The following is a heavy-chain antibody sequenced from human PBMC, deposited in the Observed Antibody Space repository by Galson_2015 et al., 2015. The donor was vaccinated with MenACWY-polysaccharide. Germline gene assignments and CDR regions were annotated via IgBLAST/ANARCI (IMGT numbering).Heavy chain of an antibody. Sequence: SETLSLTCTVSGVSMSSYYWNWIRQPPGKGLEWIGYVYSSGNSDYNPSLKSRVTISVDTSRSQFSLQLTSVTADDTAVYYCARRVYLYGYFWYLDLWGRGTLVTVSS. CDR3: ARRVYLYGYFWYLDL. CDR1: GVSMSSYY. CDR2: VYSSGNS. D-gene: IGHD5-18*01. J-gene: IGHJ2*01. V-gene: IGHV4-59*01.